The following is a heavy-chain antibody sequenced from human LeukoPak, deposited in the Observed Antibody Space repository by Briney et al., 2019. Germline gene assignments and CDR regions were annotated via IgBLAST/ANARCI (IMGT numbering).Heavy chain of an antibody. J-gene: IGHJ6*02. CDR3: ARDPIGHCSGGSCYSGYYYYYGMDV. CDR2: IIPIFGTA. V-gene: IGHV1-69*13. CDR1: GGTFSSYA. D-gene: IGHD2-15*01. Sequence: SVKVSCKASGGTFSSYAISWVRQAPGQGLEWMGGIIPIFGTANYAQKLQGRVTITADESTSTAYMELSSLRSEDTAVYYCARDPIGHCSGGSCYSGYYYYYGMDVWGQGTTVTVSS.